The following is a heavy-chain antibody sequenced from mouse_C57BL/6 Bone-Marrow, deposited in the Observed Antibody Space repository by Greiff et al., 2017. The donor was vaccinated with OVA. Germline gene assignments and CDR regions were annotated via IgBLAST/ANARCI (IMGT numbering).Heavy chain of an antibody. V-gene: IGHV1-64*01. Sequence: VQLQQPGAELVKPGASVKLSCKASGYTFTSYWMHWVKQRPGQGLEWIGMIHPNSGSTNYNEKFKSKATLTVDKSSSTAYMQLSSLTSEDSAVYYCASPAQAFYWYFDVWGTGTTVTVSS. CDR1: GYTFTSYW. CDR3: ASPAQAFYWYFDV. D-gene: IGHD3-2*02. J-gene: IGHJ1*03. CDR2: IHPNSGST.